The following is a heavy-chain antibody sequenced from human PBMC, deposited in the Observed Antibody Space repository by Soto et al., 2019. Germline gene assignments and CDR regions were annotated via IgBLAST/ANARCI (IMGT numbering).Heavy chain of an antibody. D-gene: IGHD4-17*01. CDR3: ARGQHGDYVY. CDR2: MNPNNGKT. J-gene: IGHJ4*02. Sequence: QVQLVQSGADVKKPGASVKVSCKASGYTFTSYDISWVRQATGQGLEWMGWMNPNNGKTGYAQKFQGRVTMTRNTSITTAYMELSSLRFEDTAVYYCARGQHGDYVYWGQVTLVTVSS. V-gene: IGHV1-8*01. CDR1: GYTFTSYD.